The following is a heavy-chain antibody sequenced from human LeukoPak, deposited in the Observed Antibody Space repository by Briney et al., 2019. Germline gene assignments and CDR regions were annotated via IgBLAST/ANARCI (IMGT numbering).Heavy chain of an antibody. CDR2: IYHSGTT. CDR3: ARKENVYYYFDY. D-gene: IGHD3-10*01. J-gene: IGHJ4*02. Sequence: SDTLSLTCAVSDYSITSSSWWGWIRQPPGKGLEWIGYIYHSGTTYYNPSLQSRVTMSVDTSKNQFSLKLSSVTAADTAVYYCARKENVYYYFDYWGQGTLVTVSS. CDR1: DYSITSSSW. V-gene: IGHV4-28*01.